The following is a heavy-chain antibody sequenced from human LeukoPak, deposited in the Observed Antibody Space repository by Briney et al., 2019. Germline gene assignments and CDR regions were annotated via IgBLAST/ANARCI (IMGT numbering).Heavy chain of an antibody. CDR3: ARDPFYGGVDY. CDR1: GFTFSSYS. V-gene: IGHV3-48*01. Sequence: GGSLRLSCAASGFTFSSYSMKCVRPAPRKGLEWVSYISSRSSTIYYADSVKGRLPISRDSAKNSLYLQMNSLRAEDTAVYYCARDPFYGGVDYWGQGTLVTVSS. CDR2: ISSRSSTI. J-gene: IGHJ4*02. D-gene: IGHD4-23*01.